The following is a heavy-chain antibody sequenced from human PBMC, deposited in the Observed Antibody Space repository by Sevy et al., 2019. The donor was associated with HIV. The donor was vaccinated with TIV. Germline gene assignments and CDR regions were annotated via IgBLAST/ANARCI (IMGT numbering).Heavy chain of an antibody. CDR3: ARDSFSGGGYFQN. D-gene: IGHD3-10*01. Sequence: GGSLRLSCAASGFTFSSYSMNWVRQAPRKGLEWVSYVSSSSSTIYYAHSVKVRFTMSRANAKNSLYLQMNSLRDEDTAVYYCARDSFSGGGYFQNWGQGTLVTVSS. CDR2: VSSSSSTI. V-gene: IGHV3-48*02. J-gene: IGHJ1*01. CDR1: GFTFSSYS.